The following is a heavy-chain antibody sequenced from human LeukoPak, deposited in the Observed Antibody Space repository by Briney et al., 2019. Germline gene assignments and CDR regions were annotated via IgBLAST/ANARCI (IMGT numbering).Heavy chain of an antibody. J-gene: IGHJ4*02. CDR3: AKPRITIFGVVIQIYYFDY. Sequence: GGSLRLSCAASGFTVSSNYMSWVRQAPGKGLEWVSSISGGSTYYADSRKGRFTISRDNSKNTLYLRMNSLRAEDTAVYYCAKPRITIFGVVIQIYYFDYWGQGTLVTVSS. CDR2: ISGGST. CDR1: GFTVSSNY. D-gene: IGHD3-3*01. V-gene: IGHV3-38-3*01.